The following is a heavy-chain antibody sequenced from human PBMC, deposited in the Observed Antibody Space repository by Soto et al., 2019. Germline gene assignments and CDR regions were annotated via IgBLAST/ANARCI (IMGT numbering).Heavy chain of an antibody. V-gene: IGHV6-1*01. CDR3: ARDSTEIFCISTSCAGGYYYYGMDV. J-gene: IGHJ6*02. CDR1: GDSVSSNSAA. Sequence: PSQTLSLTCAISGDSVSSNSAAWNWIRQSPSRGLEWLGRTYYRSKWYNDYAVSVKSRITINPETSKNHFSLQLIFVTPEDTAVYYCARDSTEIFCISTSCAGGYYYYGMDVWGQGTTVTVSS. CDR2: TYYRSKWYN. D-gene: IGHD2-2*01.